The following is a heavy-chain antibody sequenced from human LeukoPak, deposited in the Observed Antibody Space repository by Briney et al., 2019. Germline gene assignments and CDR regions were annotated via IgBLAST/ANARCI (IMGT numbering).Heavy chain of an antibody. CDR1: GGSISSTSYY. Sequence: QLQLQESGPGLVKPSETLSLTCTVSGGSISSTSYYWGWIRQPPGKGLEWIGSMYYSGSTYYNPSLKSRVTISVDTSKNQFSLRLSSVTAADTAVYYCSTQRCLQYYFDYWGQGTLVTVSS. V-gene: IGHV4-39*07. CDR2: MYYSGST. CDR3: STQRCLQYYFDY. D-gene: IGHD5-24*01. J-gene: IGHJ4*02.